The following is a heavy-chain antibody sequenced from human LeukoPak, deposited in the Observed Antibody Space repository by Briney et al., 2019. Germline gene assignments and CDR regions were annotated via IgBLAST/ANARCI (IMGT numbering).Heavy chain of an antibody. CDR1: GFTFSSYS. V-gene: IGHV3-21*04. Sequence: GGSLRLSCAASGFTFSSYSMNWVRQAPGKGLEWVSSISSSSSYTYYADSVKGRFTISRDNSKNTLYLQMNSLRAEDTAVYYCAKEATYYYDSSGYRVFDIWGQGTMVTVSS. CDR2: ISSSSSYT. CDR3: AKEATYYYDSSGYRVFDI. D-gene: IGHD3-22*01. J-gene: IGHJ3*02.